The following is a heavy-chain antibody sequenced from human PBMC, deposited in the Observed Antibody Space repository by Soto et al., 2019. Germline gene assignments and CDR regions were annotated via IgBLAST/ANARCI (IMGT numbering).Heavy chain of an antibody. CDR1: GFTFSDHY. J-gene: IGHJ4*02. V-gene: IGHV3-72*01. D-gene: IGHD5-12*01. Sequence: EVQLAESGGGLVQPGGSLRLSCAASGFTFSDHYMDWVRQAPGKGLEWVGRSRDKVNSHTTEYAASVKGRFTISRGDSETSLYLQMNSLKTEDTAVYYCARGVVSTGYFDYWGQGTLVTVSS. CDR2: SRDKVNSHTT. CDR3: ARGVVSTGYFDY.